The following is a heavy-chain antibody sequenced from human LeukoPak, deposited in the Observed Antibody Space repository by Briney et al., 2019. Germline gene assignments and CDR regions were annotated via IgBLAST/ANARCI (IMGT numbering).Heavy chain of an antibody. V-gene: IGHV3-9*01. Sequence: GRSLRLSCATSGFTFDDYAMHWVRHAPGKGLEWVSGISWNSGSIGYADSVKGRFTISRDNAKNSLYLQMNSLRAEDTALYYCAKEKVAVAGHYDAFDIWGQGTMVTASS. CDR2: ISWNSGSI. CDR1: GFTFDDYA. J-gene: IGHJ3*02. D-gene: IGHD6-19*01. CDR3: AKEKVAVAGHYDAFDI.